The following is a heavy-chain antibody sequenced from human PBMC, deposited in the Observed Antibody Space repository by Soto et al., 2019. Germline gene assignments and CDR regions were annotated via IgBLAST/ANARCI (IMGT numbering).Heavy chain of an antibody. CDR1: GYTFTSYG. CDR2: IGVHNGNT. CDR3: ARGRYGEY. V-gene: IGHV1-18*01. Sequence: QVHLVQSGAEVKKPGASVKVSCKGSGYTFTSYGITWVRQAPGQGLEWMGWIGVHNGNTNYAQELLGRVPVTRDTSTTTAYMELRSLRSDDTAVYYCARGRYGEYWGQGALVTVSS. J-gene: IGHJ4*02. D-gene: IGHD3-10*01.